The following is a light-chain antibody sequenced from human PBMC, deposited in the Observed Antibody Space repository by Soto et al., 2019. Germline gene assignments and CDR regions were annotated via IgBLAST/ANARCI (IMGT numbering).Light chain of an antibody. CDR1: SSDVGSYNF. CDR3: CSYAGSTTPYV. CDR2: EVS. V-gene: IGLV2-23*02. Sequence: QSVLAQPASVSGSPGQSITISCTGTSSDVGSYNFVSWYQQHPGKAPKLMFYEVSKRPSGVSNRFSGSKSGNTASLTISGLQSEDEADYYCCSYAGSTTPYVFGTGTKLTVL. J-gene: IGLJ1*01.